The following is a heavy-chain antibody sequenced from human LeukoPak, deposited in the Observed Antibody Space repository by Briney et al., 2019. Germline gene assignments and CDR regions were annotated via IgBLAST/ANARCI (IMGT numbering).Heavy chain of an antibody. V-gene: IGHV1-69*04. CDR2: IIPILGIA. D-gene: IGHD6-13*01. CDR1: GGTFSSYA. J-gene: IGHJ4*02. CDR3: ARADKERIAAAV. Sequence: SVKVSCKASGGTFSSYAISWVRQAPGQGLEWMGRIIPILGIANYAQKFQGRVTITADKSTSTAYMELSSLRSEDTAVYYCARADKERIAAAVWGPGTLVTVSS.